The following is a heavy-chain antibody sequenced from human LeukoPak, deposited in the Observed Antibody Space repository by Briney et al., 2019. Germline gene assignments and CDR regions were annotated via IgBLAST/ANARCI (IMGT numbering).Heavy chain of an antibody. Sequence: GESLQISCKGSGYIFTSYWIGWVRQMPGKGLEWMGIIYPGDSDTRYSPSFQGQVTISADKSISTAYLQWSSLKASGTAMYYCARSEALDTAMVSYYYYGMDVWGQGTTVTVSS. CDR1: GYIFTSYW. CDR3: ARSEALDTAMVSYYYYGMDV. V-gene: IGHV5-51*01. CDR2: IYPGDSDT. J-gene: IGHJ6*02. D-gene: IGHD5-18*01.